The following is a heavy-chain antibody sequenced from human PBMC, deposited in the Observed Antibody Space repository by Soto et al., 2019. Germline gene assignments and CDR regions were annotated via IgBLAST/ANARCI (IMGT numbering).Heavy chain of an antibody. V-gene: IGHV3-72*01. D-gene: IGHD6-25*01. CDR3: ARDPLAAGGLDV. J-gene: IGHJ6*02. CDR1: GFTFNDHY. Sequence: EVQLVESGGGLVQPGGSLRLSCAASGFTFNDHYMDWVRQAPGKGLEWVGRSRNKPNGYTTEYAASVKGRFTVSRDDSKSSLYLQMNILKTEDTAVYYCARDPLAAGGLDVWGQGTTVTVSS. CDR2: SRNKPNGYTT.